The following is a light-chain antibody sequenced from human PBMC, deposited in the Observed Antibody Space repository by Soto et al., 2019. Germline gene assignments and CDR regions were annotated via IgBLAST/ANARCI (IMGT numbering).Light chain of an antibody. CDR1: SSEVGGNKY. J-gene: IGLJ1*01. V-gene: IGLV2-14*03. CDR2: DVS. CDR3: SAFTGTSYV. Sequence: QSALTQPASVSGSPGQSITISCTGTSSEVGGNKYVSWYQQYPGKAPKLMICDVSNRPSGVSNRFSGSKSGNTASLTISGLLAYDEADYYCSAFTGTSYVFGTGTKVTV.